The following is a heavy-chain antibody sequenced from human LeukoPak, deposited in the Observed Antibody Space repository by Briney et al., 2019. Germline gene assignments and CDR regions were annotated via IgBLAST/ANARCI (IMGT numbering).Heavy chain of an antibody. CDR1: GFTFSSYG. Sequence: PGGSLRLSCAASGFTFSSYGMHWVRQAPGKGLEWVAVISYDGSNKYYADSVKGRFTISADKSISTAYLQWSSLKASDTAMYYCARVGKVGATLDYWGQGTLVTVSS. V-gene: IGHV3-30*03. J-gene: IGHJ4*02. D-gene: IGHD1-26*01. CDR2: ISYDGSNK. CDR3: ARVGKVGATLDY.